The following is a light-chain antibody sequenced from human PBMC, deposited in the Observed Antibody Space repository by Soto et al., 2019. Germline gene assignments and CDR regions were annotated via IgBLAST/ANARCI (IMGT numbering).Light chain of an antibody. V-gene: IGKV3-15*01. CDR1: QSVTVN. J-gene: IGKJ1*01. CDR3: QQYNDWPPRWT. CDR2: RAS. Sequence: EIVMTQSPATLSLSPGERATLSCRASQSVTVNLAWYQQKPGQAPRLHIYRASTRATGIPARFSGGGSGTEFTLTISSLQSEDFAVYICQQYNDWPPRWTFGQGTKVEIK.